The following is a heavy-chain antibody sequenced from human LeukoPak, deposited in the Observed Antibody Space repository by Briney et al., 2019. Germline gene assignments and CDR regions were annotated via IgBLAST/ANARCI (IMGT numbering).Heavy chain of an antibody. Sequence: VASVKVSCKASGYTFTSYGISWVRQAPGQGLEWMGWISAYNGNTNYAQKLQGRVTMTTDTSTSTAYMELRSLRSDDTAVYYCARPTGGYYYYYYMDVWGKGTTVTVSS. J-gene: IGHJ6*03. V-gene: IGHV1-18*01. CDR1: GYTFTSYG. CDR2: ISAYNGNT. D-gene: IGHD7-27*01. CDR3: ARPTGGYYYYYYMDV.